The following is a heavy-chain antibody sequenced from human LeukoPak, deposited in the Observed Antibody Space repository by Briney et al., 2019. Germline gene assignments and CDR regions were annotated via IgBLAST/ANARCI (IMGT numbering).Heavy chain of an antibody. J-gene: IGHJ3*02. CDR2: ISYDGSNK. Sequence: PGGSLRLSCAASGFTFSSYGMHWVRQAPGKGLEWVAVISYDGSNKYYADSVKGRFTISRDNSKNTLYLQMNSLRAEDTAVYYCASMGSGSQDAFDIWGQGTMVTVSS. V-gene: IGHV3-30*03. CDR1: GFTFSSYG. D-gene: IGHD3-10*01. CDR3: ASMGSGSQDAFDI.